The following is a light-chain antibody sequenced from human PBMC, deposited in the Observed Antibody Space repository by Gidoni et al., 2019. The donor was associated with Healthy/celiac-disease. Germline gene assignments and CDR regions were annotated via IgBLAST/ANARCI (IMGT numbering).Light chain of an antibody. V-gene: IGKV1-33*01. CDR2: DAS. CDR1: QDISNY. Sequence: DIQMTQSPSSLSASVGDRVAITCQASQDISNYLNWYQQKPGKAPKLLIYDASNLQTGVPSRFSGSVSGTDFTFTISSLQPEDIATYYCQQYDNLPYTFGQXTKLEI. CDR3: QQYDNLPYT. J-gene: IGKJ2*01.